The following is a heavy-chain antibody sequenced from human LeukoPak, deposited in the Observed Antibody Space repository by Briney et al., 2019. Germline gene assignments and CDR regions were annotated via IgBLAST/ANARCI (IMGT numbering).Heavy chain of an antibody. Sequence: ASVKVSCKASGCTFTSYGISWVRQAPGQGLEWMGWISAYNGNTNYAQKLQGRVTMTTDTSTSTAYMELRSLRSDDTAVYYCARDSGYCSSTSCAVFDYWGQGTLVTVSS. CDR2: ISAYNGNT. CDR1: GCTFTSYG. D-gene: IGHD2-2*03. V-gene: IGHV1-18*01. CDR3: ARDSGYCSSTSCAVFDY. J-gene: IGHJ4*02.